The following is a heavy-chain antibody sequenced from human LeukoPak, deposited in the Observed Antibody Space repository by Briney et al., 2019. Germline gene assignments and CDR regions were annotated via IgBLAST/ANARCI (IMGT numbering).Heavy chain of an antibody. Sequence: AGESLKISCKVSGYSFTSYCIGFVRQMPGEGLEWMGIIYPGDAGPTYSPSFHGQVNISIDQSLNTAYLQWSSLHASDTAMYYGGMSGDRVPLQYDVFDVWGQGTMVTVST. CDR3: GMSGDRVPLQYDVFDV. CDR1: GYSFTSYC. V-gene: IGHV5-51*01. D-gene: IGHD1-26*01. J-gene: IGHJ3*01. CDR2: IYPGDAGP.